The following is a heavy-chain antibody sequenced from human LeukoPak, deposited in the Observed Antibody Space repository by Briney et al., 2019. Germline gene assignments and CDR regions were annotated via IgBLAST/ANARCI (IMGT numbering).Heavy chain of an antibody. J-gene: IGHJ4*02. D-gene: IGHD6-13*01. CDR2: INPNSGGT. Sequence: EASVKVACKASGYTFTGYYMHWVRQAPGQGLEWMGWINPNSGGTNYAQKFQGRVTMTRDTSISTAYMELSRLRSDDTAVYYCARSDQQQLVNFDYWGQGTLVTVSS. V-gene: IGHV1-2*02. CDR3: ARSDQQQLVNFDY. CDR1: GYTFTGYY.